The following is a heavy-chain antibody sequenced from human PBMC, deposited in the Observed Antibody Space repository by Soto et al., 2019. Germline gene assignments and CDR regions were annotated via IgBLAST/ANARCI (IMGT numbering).Heavy chain of an antibody. J-gene: IGHJ4*02. CDR1: GGSFSGYY. CDR3: ARAPLPKGCSGGSCYPPVAFDY. V-gene: IGHV4-34*01. D-gene: IGHD2-15*01. Sequence: SETLSLTCAVYGGSFSGYYWSWIRQPPGKGLEWIGEINHSGSTNYNPSLKSRVTISVDTSKNQFSLKLSSVTAADTAVYYCARAPLPKGCSGGSCYPPVAFDYWGQGTLVTVSS. CDR2: INHSGST.